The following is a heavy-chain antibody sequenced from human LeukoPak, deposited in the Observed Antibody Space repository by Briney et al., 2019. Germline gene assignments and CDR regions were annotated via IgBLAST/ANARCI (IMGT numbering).Heavy chain of an antibody. V-gene: IGHV5-51*01. Sequence: RGESLKISCKGSGHRFSNYWIGWVRQMPGKGLEWMGIIYPGDADTRYSPSFQGQVTISADKSISTAYLQWSSLKASDTAMYYCARRFCDGGSCYFYDHWGQGTLVTVSS. CDR2: IYPGDADT. J-gene: IGHJ4*02. CDR3: ARRFCDGGSCYFYDH. D-gene: IGHD2-15*01. CDR1: GHRFSNYW.